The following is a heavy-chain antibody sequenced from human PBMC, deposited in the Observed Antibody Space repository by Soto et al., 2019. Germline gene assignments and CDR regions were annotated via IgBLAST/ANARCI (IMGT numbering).Heavy chain of an antibody. D-gene: IGHD6-13*01. CDR1: GFTFSSYW. Sequence: EVQLVESGGGLVQPGGSLRLSCAASGFTFSSYWMSWVRQAPVKGLEWVGNIKQHGSEKNYVDFMEGRFTISRDNAENSLYLQMNSLRAEDTAVYYCARIASAGRGWDVWGQGTTVVVSS. V-gene: IGHV3-7*01. J-gene: IGHJ6*02. CDR3: ARIASAGRGWDV. CDR2: IKQHGSEK.